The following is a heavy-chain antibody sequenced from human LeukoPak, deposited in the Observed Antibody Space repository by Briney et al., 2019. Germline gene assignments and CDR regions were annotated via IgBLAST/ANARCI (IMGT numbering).Heavy chain of an antibody. CDR1: GGSISSYY. D-gene: IGHD2-15*01. CDR3: ARDVNTDCSGGSCYSSWFDP. V-gene: IGHV4-59*06. Sequence: SETLSLTCTVSGGSISSYYWSWICQHPGKGLEWIGYTYYSGSTYYNPSLKSRVTISVDTSKNQFSLKLSSVTAADTAVYYRARDVNTDCSGGSCYSSWFDPWGQGTLVTVSS. J-gene: IGHJ5*02. CDR2: TYYSGST.